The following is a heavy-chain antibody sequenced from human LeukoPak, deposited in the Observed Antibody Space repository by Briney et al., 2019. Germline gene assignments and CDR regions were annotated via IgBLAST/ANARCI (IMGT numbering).Heavy chain of an antibody. CDR1: GFTFGSYA. Sequence: SGGSLRLSCAASGFTFGSYAMNWVRQVPGKGLGWVATIVGDGYKAYYADSVKGRFAISRDNSQNMLYLQMNSLRAEDTSIYYCAKDIVFLFGDPRGQGALVTVSS. CDR2: IVGDGYKA. J-gene: IGHJ5*02. D-gene: IGHD2-15*01. CDR3: AKDIVFLFGDP. V-gene: IGHV3-23*01.